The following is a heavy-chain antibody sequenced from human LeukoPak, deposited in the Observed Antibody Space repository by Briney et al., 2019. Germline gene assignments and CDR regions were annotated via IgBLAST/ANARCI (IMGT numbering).Heavy chain of an antibody. Sequence: GGSLRLSCAASGFTFSSYGMHWVRQAPGKGLEWVAVISYDGSNKYYADSVKGRFTISRDNSKNTLYLQMNSLRAEDTALYYCAGVPSESAFDYWGQGTLVTVSS. D-gene: IGHD3-10*01. V-gene: IGHV3-30*03. CDR3: AGVPSESAFDY. J-gene: IGHJ4*02. CDR1: GFTFSSYG. CDR2: ISYDGSNK.